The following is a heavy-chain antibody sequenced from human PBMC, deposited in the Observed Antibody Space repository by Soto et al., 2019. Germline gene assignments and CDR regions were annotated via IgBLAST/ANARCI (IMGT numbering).Heavy chain of an antibody. CDR2: IYYSGST. J-gene: IGHJ3*02. Sequence: QVQLQESGPGLVKPSQTLSLTCTVSGGSISSGGYYWSWIRQHPGKGLEGIGYIYYSGSTYYNPPLTSRVTISVDTSKNQFSLKLSSVTAADTAVYYCARGGFDAFDIWGQGTMVTVSS. CDR1: GGSISSGGYY. CDR3: ARGGFDAFDI. V-gene: IGHV4-31*03.